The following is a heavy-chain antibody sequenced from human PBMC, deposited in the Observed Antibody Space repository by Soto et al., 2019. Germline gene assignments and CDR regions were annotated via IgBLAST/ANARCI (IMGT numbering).Heavy chain of an antibody. J-gene: IGHJ4*02. CDR3: ARGMTPPGAPAWYYFDS. Sequence: SETLSLTCTVSGASITGSSYWSWVRQPAGKGLEWIGRFSLSGTTSYNPSLRSRVTMSADVSKNQFSLRLTSVTAADTALYYCARGMTPPGAPAWYYFDSWGQGTLVTVSS. D-gene: IGHD2-8*02. V-gene: IGHV4-4*07. CDR2: FSLSGTT. CDR1: GASITGSSY.